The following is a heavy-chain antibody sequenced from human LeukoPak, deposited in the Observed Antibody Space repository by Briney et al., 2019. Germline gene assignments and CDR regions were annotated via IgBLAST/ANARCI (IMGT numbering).Heavy chain of an antibody. D-gene: IGHD3-16*01. CDR2: ISTSNGNT. V-gene: IGHV1-18*01. CDR3: ARDAPWGTNWFDS. J-gene: IGHJ5*01. CDR1: GYTFTTFG. Sequence: GASVKVSCKASGYTFTTFGISWVRQAPGQGLEWMGWISTSNGNTNYAQKLQGRVTMTTDTSTSTAYMELRSLRSDDTAVYYCARDAPWGTNWFDSWGQGTLVTVSS.